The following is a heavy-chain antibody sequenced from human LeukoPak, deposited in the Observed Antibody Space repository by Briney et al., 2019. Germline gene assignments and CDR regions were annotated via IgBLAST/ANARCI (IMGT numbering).Heavy chain of an antibody. J-gene: IGHJ4*02. CDR1: GYTFTDYY. Sequence: ASVKVSCKASGYTFTDYYIHWVRQAPGQGPEWMGWIDPDSGGTNYAQKFQGRVTITRDTSITTAYMELSSLRSDDSAVYYCATLRTPTWEHECWGQGTLVSVSS. V-gene: IGHV1-2*02. D-gene: IGHD1/OR15-1a*01. CDR2: IDPDSGGT. CDR3: ATLRTPTWEHEC.